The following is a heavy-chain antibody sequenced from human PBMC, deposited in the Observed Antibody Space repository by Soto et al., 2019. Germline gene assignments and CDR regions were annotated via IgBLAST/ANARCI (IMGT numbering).Heavy chain of an antibody. CDR2: INHRRST. D-gene: IGHD3-10*01. CDR1: GGSFSGYY. CDR3: ARTGAARLWYYYGSGSSWYYFDY. Sequence: SETLSLTCAVYGGSFSGYYWTWIRQPPGKGLEWIGEINHRRSTNYNPSLKSRVTISVDTSKNQFSLKLSSVTAADTAVYYCARTGAARLWYYYGSGSSWYYFDYWGQGTLVTVSS. V-gene: IGHV4-34*01. J-gene: IGHJ4*02.